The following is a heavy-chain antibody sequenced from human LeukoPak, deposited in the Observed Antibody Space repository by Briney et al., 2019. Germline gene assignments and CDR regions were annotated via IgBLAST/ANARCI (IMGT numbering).Heavy chain of an antibody. CDR3: VRPDRIFGVPAAFDA. CDR1: GGSFSDYP. CDR2: IIPKYSAS. Sequence: ASVKVSCRASGGSFSDYPINWVRQAPGQGLEWLGGIIPKYSASNYAQAFQGRVTITADESTNTVYMEMSGLRPDDTAVYYCVRPDRIFGVPAAFDAWGQGTLVAVSS. J-gene: IGHJ3*01. D-gene: IGHD3-3*02. V-gene: IGHV1-69*01.